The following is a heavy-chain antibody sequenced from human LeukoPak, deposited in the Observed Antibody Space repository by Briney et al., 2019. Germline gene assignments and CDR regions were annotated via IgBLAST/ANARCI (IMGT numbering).Heavy chain of an antibody. V-gene: IGHV4-4*07. Sequence: SETLSLTCTVSGGSISSYYWSWIRQPAGKGLEWIGRIYSSGGTNYNPSLKSRVTMSVDMSKNQISLKLSSVTAADTAVYYCATIWHDGYKPFDYWGQGTLVTVSS. CDR1: GGSISSYY. CDR2: IYSSGGT. CDR3: ATIWHDGYKPFDY. J-gene: IGHJ4*02. D-gene: IGHD5-24*01.